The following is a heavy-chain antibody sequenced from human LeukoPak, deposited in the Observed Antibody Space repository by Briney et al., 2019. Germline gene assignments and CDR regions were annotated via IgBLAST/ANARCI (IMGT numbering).Heavy chain of an antibody. D-gene: IGHD1/OR15-1a*01. CDR3: ASRASSRPGKQFDY. V-gene: IGHV4-34*01. J-gene: IGHJ4*02. CDR1: GVSFSGYY. Sequence: SETLSLTCAVYGVSFSGYYWSWIRQPPGKGLEWIGEINHSGSTNYNPSLKSRVTISVDTSKNQFSLKLSSVTAADTAVYYCASRASSRPGKQFDYWGQGTLVTVSS. CDR2: INHSGST.